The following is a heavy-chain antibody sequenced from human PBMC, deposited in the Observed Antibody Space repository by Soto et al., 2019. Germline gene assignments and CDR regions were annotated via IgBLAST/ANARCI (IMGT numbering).Heavy chain of an antibody. J-gene: IGHJ6*02. CDR3: ARHLYSTVARYYYYGMDV. V-gene: IGHV5-10-1*01. D-gene: IGHD4-4*01. Sequence: PGESLKISCKGSGYSFTSYWISWVRQMPGKGLEWMGRIDPSDSYTNYSPSFQGHVTISADKSISTAYLQWSSLKASDTAMYYCARHLYSTVARYYYYGMDVWGQGTTVTVSS. CDR2: IDPSDSYT. CDR1: GYSFTSYW.